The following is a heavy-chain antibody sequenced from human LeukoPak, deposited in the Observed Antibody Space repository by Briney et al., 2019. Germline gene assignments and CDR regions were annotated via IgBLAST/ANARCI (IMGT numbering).Heavy chain of an antibody. J-gene: IGHJ4*02. CDR3: ARGYSVYYYFDS. V-gene: IGHV3-74*01. CDR1: GFTFSRYW. D-gene: IGHD5/OR15-5a*01. CDR2: SDTDGSST. Sequence: GGSLRLSCAASGFTFSRYWMHWVRQAPGKGLVWVSRSDTDGSSTNYADSVKGRFTISRDNAKSTLYLQMNSLRAEDTAVYYCARGYSVYYYFDSWGQGTLVTVSS.